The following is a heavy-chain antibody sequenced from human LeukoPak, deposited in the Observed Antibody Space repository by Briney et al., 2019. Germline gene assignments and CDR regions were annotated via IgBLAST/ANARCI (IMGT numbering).Heavy chain of an antibody. CDR3: ARHRHYYGSGRPIYYFDY. J-gene: IGHJ4*02. CDR1: GGSISSSSYY. Sequence: SETLSLTCTVSGGSISSSSYYWGWIRQPPGKGLEWIGSIYYSGSTYYNPSLKSRVTISVDTSKNQFSLKLSSVTAADTAVYYCARHRHYYGSGRPIYYFDYWGQGTLVTVSS. D-gene: IGHD3-10*01. CDR2: IYYSGST. V-gene: IGHV4-39*01.